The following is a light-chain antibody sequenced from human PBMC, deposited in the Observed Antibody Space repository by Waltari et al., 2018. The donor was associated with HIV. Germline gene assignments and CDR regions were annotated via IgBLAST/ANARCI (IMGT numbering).Light chain of an antibody. CDR1: QNISRS. CDR2: YAS. Sequence: EIVPPQSPEFPSVIPKETVTITCRASQNISRSLHWYQQKPDQSPKLLIEYASQSFSGLPSRFMGSRSWTDFTLTINGLEAEDTATYYCHQRSSLWTFSQGTKVEIK. CDR3: HQRSSLWT. V-gene: IGKV6-21*01. J-gene: IGKJ1*01.